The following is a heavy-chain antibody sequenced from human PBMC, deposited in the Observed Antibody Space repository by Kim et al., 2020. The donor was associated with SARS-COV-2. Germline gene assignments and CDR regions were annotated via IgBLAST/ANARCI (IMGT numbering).Heavy chain of an antibody. Sequence: GSLRLSCAASGFTFSAFWMSWVRQAPGKGLEFLANINQDGSVENYEDSVKGRFTVSRDNAENSVYLQLNSLRAEDTGVFYCARDPAYSSFDYWGQGSLVTVSS. CDR3: ARDPAYSSFDY. D-gene: IGHD4-4*01. J-gene: IGHJ4*02. CDR1: GFTFSAFW. V-gene: IGHV3-7*01. CDR2: INQDGSVE.